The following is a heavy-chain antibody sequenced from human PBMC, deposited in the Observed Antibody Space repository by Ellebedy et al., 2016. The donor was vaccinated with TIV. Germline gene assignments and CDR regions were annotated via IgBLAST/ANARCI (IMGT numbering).Heavy chain of an antibody. CDR3: AGGYGDYDGPFDY. J-gene: IGHJ4*02. CDR2: ISYDGSNK. CDR1: GFTFSSYA. V-gene: IGHV3-30-3*01. Sequence: GESLKISCAASGFTFSSYAMHWVRQAPGKGLEWVAVISYDGSNKYYADSVKGRFTISRDNSKNTLYLQMNSLRAEDTAVYYCAGGYGDYDGPFDYWGQGTLVTVSS. D-gene: IGHD4-17*01.